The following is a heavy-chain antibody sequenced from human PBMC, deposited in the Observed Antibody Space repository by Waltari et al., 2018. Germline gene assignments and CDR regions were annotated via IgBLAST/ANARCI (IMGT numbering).Heavy chain of an antibody. J-gene: IGHJ6*02. V-gene: IGHV3-30*04. CDR2: ISYNGRNI. CDR3: ARDYCDRTNCHGMDV. CDR1: EFTFSSYA. D-gene: IGHD3-22*01. Sequence: QVQLVESGGGVVQPVRSLRLSCEASEFTFSSYAMHWVRQAPGKGLEWVEVISYNGRNIYDVDSVKGRFTISRDNSKKTLYMQMNSLRAEDTAVYYCARDYCDRTNCHGMDVWGQGTTVTVSS.